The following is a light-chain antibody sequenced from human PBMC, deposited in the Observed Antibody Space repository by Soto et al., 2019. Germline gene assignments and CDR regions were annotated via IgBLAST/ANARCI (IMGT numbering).Light chain of an antibody. CDR1: SSNIGNNY. CDR3: ATWDSSLSDVV. J-gene: IGLJ3*02. V-gene: IGLV1-51*01. Sequence: QSVLTQPPSVSAAPGQKVTISCSGSSSNIGNNYVSWYQQLPGTAPKFLIYDNNKRPSGIPDRFSGSKSGTSATLDITGLQTGDEADYYCATWDSSLSDVVFGGGTQLTVL. CDR2: DNN.